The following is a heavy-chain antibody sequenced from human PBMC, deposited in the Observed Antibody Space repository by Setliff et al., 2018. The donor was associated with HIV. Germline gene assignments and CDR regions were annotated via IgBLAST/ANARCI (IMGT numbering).Heavy chain of an antibody. CDR3: ARDSGAYYGMDV. V-gene: IGHV1-69*13. J-gene: IGHJ6*02. D-gene: IGHD3-10*01. CDR2: IIPIFGTA. Sequence: SVKVSCKASRGTFSSYAISWVRQAPGQGLEWMGGIIPIFGTANYAQKFQGRVTITADESTSTAYMELSSLRSEDTAVYYCARDSGAYYGMDVWGQGTTVTVSS. CDR1: RGTFSSYA.